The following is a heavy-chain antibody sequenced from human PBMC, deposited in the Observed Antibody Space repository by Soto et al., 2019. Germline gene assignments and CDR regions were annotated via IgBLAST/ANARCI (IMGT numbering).Heavy chain of an antibody. V-gene: IGHV4-39*07. CDR3: ARVPGP. D-gene: IGHD7-27*01. Sequence: SETLSLTCTVSGGSISSSSYYWGWIRQSPGKGLEWIGSIYHSGSTYYNPSLKSRVTISVDRSKNQFSLKLSSVTAADTAVYYCARVPGPWGQGTLVTVSS. CDR1: GGSISSSSYY. J-gene: IGHJ5*02. CDR2: IYHSGST.